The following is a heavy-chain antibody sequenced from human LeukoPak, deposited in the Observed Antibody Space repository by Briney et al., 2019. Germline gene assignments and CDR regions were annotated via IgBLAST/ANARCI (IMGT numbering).Heavy chain of an antibody. V-gene: IGHV3-66*02. CDR1: GFTVSSNY. D-gene: IGHD6-19*01. CDR2: IYSGGST. J-gene: IGHJ5*02. CDR3: AKSSGSIAVAAVTP. Sequence: PGGSLRLSCAASGFTVSSNYMSWVRQAPGKGLEWVSVIYSGGSTYYADSVKGRFTISRDNSKNTLYLQMNSLRAEDTAVYYCAKSSGSIAVAAVTPWGQGTLVTVSS.